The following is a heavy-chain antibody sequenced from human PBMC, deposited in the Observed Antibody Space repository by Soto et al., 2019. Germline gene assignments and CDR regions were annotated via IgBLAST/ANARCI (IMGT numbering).Heavy chain of an antibody. J-gene: IGHJ6*02. D-gene: IGHD3-3*02. CDR1: GGTFRTSA. V-gene: IGHV1-69*12. Sequence: QVQLVQSGAEVKKPGSSVKVSCKTSGGTFRTSAISWVRQAPGHGLEWMGGIMPVFPTPDYAPKFQGSVTITAGESTSTAYMEMSSLGSEDTAVYYCARDKGRQQLGGNYYYIMDVWGQGTTVTVSS. CDR2: IMPVFPTP. CDR3: ARDKGRQQLGGNYYYIMDV.